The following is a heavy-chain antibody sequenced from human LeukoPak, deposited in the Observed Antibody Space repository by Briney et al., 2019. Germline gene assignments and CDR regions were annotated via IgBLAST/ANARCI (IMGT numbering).Heavy chain of an antibody. CDR3: AHNRYYYYYMDV. CDR1: GGTFSSYA. Sequence: ASVKVSCKASGGTFSSYAISWVRQAPGQGLEWTGGIIPIFGTANYAQKFQGRVTITTDESTSTAYMELSSLRSEDTAVYYCAHNRYYYYYMDVWGKGTTVTVSS. J-gene: IGHJ6*03. CDR2: IIPIFGTA. D-gene: IGHD5-24*01. V-gene: IGHV1-69*05.